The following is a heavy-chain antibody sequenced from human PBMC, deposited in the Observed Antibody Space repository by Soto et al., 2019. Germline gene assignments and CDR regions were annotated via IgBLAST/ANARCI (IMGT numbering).Heavy chain of an antibody. V-gene: IGHV4-31*03. CDR3: ARLDYGDSAFDS. D-gene: IGHD4-17*01. CDR1: DGSINSASYH. J-gene: IGHJ4*02. Sequence: QVQLQESGPGLVQPSETLSLTCSVSDGSINSASYHWSWLRQHPGKGLEFIGDIFYTGSTYYNPSLETRLTISVDTSKNHVSLRLNAVTAADTAVYYCARLDYGDSAFDSWGRGILVTVSS. CDR2: IFYTGST.